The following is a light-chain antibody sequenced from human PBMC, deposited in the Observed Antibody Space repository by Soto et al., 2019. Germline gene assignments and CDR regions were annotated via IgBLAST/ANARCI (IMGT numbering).Light chain of an antibody. J-gene: IGLJ1*01. CDR3: CSYARSYTYV. V-gene: IGLV2-11*01. Sequence: QSALTQPRSVSGSPGQSVTISCTGTSSDVGGYNDVSWYQQHPGKAPKLMIHDVSKRPSGVPDRFSGSKSGNTASLSISGLQAEDEADYYCCSYARSYTYVFGPGTKLTVL. CDR1: SSDVGGYND. CDR2: DVS.